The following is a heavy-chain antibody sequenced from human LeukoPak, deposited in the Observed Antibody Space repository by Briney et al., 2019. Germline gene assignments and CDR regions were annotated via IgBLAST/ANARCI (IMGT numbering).Heavy chain of an antibody. D-gene: IGHD1-26*01. V-gene: IGHV4-30-4*01. CDR2: IYYSGST. Sequence: SQTLSLTCTVSGGSISSGDYYWGWIRQPPGKGLEWIGYIYYSGSTYYNPSLKSRVTISVDTSKNQFSLKLSSVTAADTAVYYCARELGGVDRAFDYWGQGTLVTVSS. J-gene: IGHJ4*02. CDR3: ARELGGVDRAFDY. CDR1: GGSISSGDYY.